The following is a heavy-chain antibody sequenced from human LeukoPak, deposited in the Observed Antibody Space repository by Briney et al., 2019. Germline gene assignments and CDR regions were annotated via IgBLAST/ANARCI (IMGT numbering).Heavy chain of an antibody. CDR3: ATSSTEIVVVRKGEAFDI. CDR2: FDPEDGET. D-gene: IGHD2-2*01. CDR1: GYTLTELS. J-gene: IGHJ3*02. Sequence: ASVKVSCKVSGYTLTELSMHWLRQAPGKGLEWMGGFDPEDGETIYAQKFQGRVTMTEDTSTDTAYMELSSLRSEDTAVYYCATSSTEIVVVRKGEAFDIWGQGTMVTVSS. V-gene: IGHV1-24*01.